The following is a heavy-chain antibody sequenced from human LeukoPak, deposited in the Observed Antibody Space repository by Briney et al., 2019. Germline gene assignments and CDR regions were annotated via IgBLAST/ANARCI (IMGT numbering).Heavy chain of an antibody. CDR1: GYTFTSYD. Sequence: ASVKVSCKASGYTFTSYDIHWVRQATGQGLEWMGWMSPNSGYTGYAQKFQGRVTMTRDTSISTAYMELSSLRSEDTAVYYCARDYGANSGWFDPWGQGTLVTVSS. V-gene: IGHV1-8*01. CDR3: ARDYGANSGWFDP. J-gene: IGHJ5*02. D-gene: IGHD4-23*01. CDR2: MSPNSGYT.